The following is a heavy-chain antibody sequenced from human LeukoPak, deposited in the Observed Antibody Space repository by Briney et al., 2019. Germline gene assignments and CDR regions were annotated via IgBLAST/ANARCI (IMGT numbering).Heavy chain of an antibody. J-gene: IGHJ5*02. Sequence: TGGSLRLSCAASGFTFSSYAMSWVRQAPGKGLEWVSAISGSGGSTYYADSVKGRFTISRDNSKNTLYLQMNSLRAEDTAVYYCAKAPRTYSSSRENWFDPWGQGTLVTVSS. CDR2: ISGSGGST. V-gene: IGHV3-23*01. D-gene: IGHD6-13*01. CDR3: AKAPRTYSSSRENWFDP. CDR1: GFTFSSYA.